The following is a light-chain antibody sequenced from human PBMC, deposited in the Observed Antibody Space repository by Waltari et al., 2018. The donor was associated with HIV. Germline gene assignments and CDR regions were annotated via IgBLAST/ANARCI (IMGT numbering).Light chain of an antibody. CDR1: SSDVGGYNH. CDR3: TSYTTINTYV. Sequence: QSALTQPDSVSGSPGQSLTTSCTGTSSDVGGYNHDSWYQQPPAKAPKVIIYDVSNRPSGVSNRFSGSKSGNTASLTISGLQAEDEADYYCTSYTTINTYVFGTGTKVTVL. J-gene: IGLJ1*01. V-gene: IGLV2-14*03. CDR2: DVS.